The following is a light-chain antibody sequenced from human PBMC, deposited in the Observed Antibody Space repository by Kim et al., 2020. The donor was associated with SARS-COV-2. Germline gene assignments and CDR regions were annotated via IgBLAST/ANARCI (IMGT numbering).Light chain of an antibody. V-gene: IGLV2-14*03. CDR2: YVS. J-gene: IGLJ3*02. Sequence: GQSITISCTGTSSDVGGYNYVSWYQQHPGKAPKLMIYYVSNRPSGVSNRFSGSKSGNTASLTISGLQAEDEADYYCSSYTSSSTLVFGGGTQLTV. CDR1: SSDVGGYNY. CDR3: SSYTSSSTLV.